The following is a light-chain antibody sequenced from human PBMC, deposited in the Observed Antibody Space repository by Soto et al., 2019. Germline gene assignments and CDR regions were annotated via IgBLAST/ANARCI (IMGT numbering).Light chain of an antibody. CDR2: DAS. CDR1: QTISTW. Sequence: DIQMTQSPPTLSASVGDRVTITCRASQTISTWMAWYQQKPGKAPKLLVYDASTLQSGVASRLSGSGSGKEFTLIISGLQTDDSATYYCQQYTNTNNPWMFGQGTKVDIK. J-gene: IGKJ1*01. V-gene: IGKV1-5*01. CDR3: QQYTNTNNPWM.